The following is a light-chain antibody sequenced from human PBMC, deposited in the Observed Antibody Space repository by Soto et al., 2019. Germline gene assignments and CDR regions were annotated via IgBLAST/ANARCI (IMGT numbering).Light chain of an antibody. CDR1: QSVSSN. J-gene: IGKJ2*01. CDR3: QQYDKWPPYT. V-gene: IGKV3-15*01. CDR2: RAS. Sequence: EVVMTQSPATLSVSPGERATLSCRASQSVSSNLAWYQQKPGQAPRLLISRASTRATGVPARFSGSGSGTEFTLTISSQQSEDFAVYYCQQYDKWPPYTFGQGTKLELK.